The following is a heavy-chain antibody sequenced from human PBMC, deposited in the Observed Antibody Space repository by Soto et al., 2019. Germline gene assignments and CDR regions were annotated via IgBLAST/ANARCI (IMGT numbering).Heavy chain of an antibody. Sequence: QVQLVESGGGVVQPGRSLRLSCAASGFTFSSYAMHWVRQAPGKGLEWVAVMSYDGSNKYYADSVKGRFTISRDNSKNTLYLKMHSLRAEETAVYYCARDKSPYSRGWHKRHVDYWGQGTLVTVSS. CDR2: MSYDGSNK. J-gene: IGHJ4*02. V-gene: IGHV3-30-3*01. D-gene: IGHD6-19*01. CDR3: ARDKSPYSRGWHKRHVDY. CDR1: GFTFSSYA.